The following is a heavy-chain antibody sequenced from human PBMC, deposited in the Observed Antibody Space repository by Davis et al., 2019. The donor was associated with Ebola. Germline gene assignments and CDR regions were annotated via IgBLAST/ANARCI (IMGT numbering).Heavy chain of an antibody. CDR3: GRGGGIGYYGMDV. V-gene: IGHV1-2*04. J-gene: IGHJ6*02. CDR1: GYTFTGYY. CDR2: INPNSGGT. Sequence: ASVKVSCKASGYTFTGYYMHWVRQAPGQGLEWMGWINPNSGGTKYAQKFQGWVTMTRDTSISTAYMELSRLRSDDTAVYYCGRGGGIGYYGMDVWGQGTTVTVSS. D-gene: IGHD2-15*01.